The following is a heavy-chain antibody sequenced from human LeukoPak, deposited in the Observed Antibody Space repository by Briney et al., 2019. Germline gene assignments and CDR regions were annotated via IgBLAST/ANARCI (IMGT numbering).Heavy chain of an antibody. J-gene: IGHJ4*02. D-gene: IGHD2-15*01. CDR1: GFTFSDYY. Sequence: GGSLRLSCAASGFTFSDYYMSWIRQAPGKGLEWVSYISSSSSYTNYADSVKGRFTISRDNAKNSLYLQMNSLRAEDTAVYYCARDQRDIVVVVAATPFDYWGQGTLVTVSS. CDR2: ISSSSSYT. V-gene: IGHV3-11*06. CDR3: ARDQRDIVVVVAATPFDY.